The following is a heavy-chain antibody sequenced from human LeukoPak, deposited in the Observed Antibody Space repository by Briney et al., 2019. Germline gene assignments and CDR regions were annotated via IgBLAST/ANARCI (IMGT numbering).Heavy chain of an antibody. CDR3: ARLGRYDYFIDY. Sequence: SETLSLTCTVSGGSISSSVYFWVWIRQPPGKGLEWIGYIYHSGSTYYNSSLKSRVTISVDRSKNQFSLKLTSATAADTAVYYCARLGRYDYFIDYWGQGTLVTVSS. D-gene: IGHD3-16*01. CDR1: GGSISSSVYF. CDR2: IYHSGST. V-gene: IGHV4-30-2*01. J-gene: IGHJ4*02.